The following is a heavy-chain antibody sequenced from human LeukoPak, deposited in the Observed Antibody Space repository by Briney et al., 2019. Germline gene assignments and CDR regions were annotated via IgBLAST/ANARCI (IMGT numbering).Heavy chain of an antibody. CDR1: GIIFNKYA. J-gene: IGHJ1*01. V-gene: IGHV3-48*03. Sequence: PGGSLRLSCSVSGIIFNKYAMHWVRQAPGKGLEWVSYISSSGSTIYYADSVKGRFTISRDNAKNSLYLQMNSLRAEDTAVYYCARGGTLEYFQHWGQGTLVTVSS. CDR2: ISSSGSTI. CDR3: ARGGTLEYFQH.